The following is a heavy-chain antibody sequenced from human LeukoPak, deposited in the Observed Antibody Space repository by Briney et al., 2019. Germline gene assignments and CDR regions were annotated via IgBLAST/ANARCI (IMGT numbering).Heavy chain of an antibody. Sequence: PGGSLRLSCAASGFTFSSYSMNWVRQAPGKGLEWVSYISSSSSTIYYADSVKGRFTISRDNSKNTLYLQMNSLRAEDTAVYYCAKDLFGRAAHFDYWGQGTLVTVSS. J-gene: IGHJ4*02. CDR2: ISSSSSTI. D-gene: IGHD3-16*01. CDR1: GFTFSSYS. V-gene: IGHV3-48*01. CDR3: AKDLFGRAAHFDY.